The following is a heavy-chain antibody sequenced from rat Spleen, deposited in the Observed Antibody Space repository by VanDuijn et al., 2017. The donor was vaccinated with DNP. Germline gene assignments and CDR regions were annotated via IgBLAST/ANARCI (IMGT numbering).Heavy chain of an antibody. CDR1: GFTFSNSG. J-gene: IGHJ2*01. V-gene: IGHV5-19*01. Sequence: EVQLVESGGDLVQPGRSLKLSCAASGFTFSNSGMHWIRQAPTKGLEWVTSISPSGGGTYYRDSVKGRFTISRDNANRTLYLQMDSLRAEDTATYDCTTAPLYYHSGDENYWGQGVMVTVSS. CDR3: TTAPLYYHSGDENY. CDR2: ISPSGGGT. D-gene: IGHD1-1*01.